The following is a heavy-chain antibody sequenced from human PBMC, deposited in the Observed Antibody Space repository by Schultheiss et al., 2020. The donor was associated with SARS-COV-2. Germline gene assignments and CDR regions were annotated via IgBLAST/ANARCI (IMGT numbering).Heavy chain of an antibody. J-gene: IGHJ4*02. CDR1: GFTFSSYS. Sequence: GGSLRLSCAASGFTFSSYSMNWVRQAPGKGLEWVSAISGSGGSTYYADSVKGRFTISRDNSKNTLYLQMNSLRAEDTAVYYCAKDKRITMVRGVLIDYWGQGTLVTVSS. V-gene: IGHV3-23*01. CDR3: AKDKRITMVRGVLIDY. CDR2: ISGSGGST. D-gene: IGHD3-10*01.